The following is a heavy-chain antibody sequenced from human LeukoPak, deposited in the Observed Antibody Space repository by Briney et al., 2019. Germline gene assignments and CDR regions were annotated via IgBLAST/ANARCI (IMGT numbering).Heavy chain of an antibody. D-gene: IGHD5-18*01. V-gene: IGHV5-51*01. CDR2: IHPGDSDT. CDR3: ARGGRYRYGSSDY. CDR1: GYSFTSYW. Sequence: GESLKISCKGSGYSFTSYWIGWVRQMPGKGLEWMGIIHPGDSDTRYSPSFQGQVTMSADESITTAYLQWSSLKASDSAMYYCARGGRYRYGSSDYWGQGTLVTVSS. J-gene: IGHJ4*02.